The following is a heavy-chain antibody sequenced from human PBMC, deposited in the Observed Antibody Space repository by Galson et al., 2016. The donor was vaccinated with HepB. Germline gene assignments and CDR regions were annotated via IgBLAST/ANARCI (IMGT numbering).Heavy chain of an antibody. D-gene: IGHD6-13*01. CDR1: GFTFSNYG. V-gene: IGHV3-33*01. CDR2: IWYDGSNK. Sequence: SLRLSCAASGFTFSNYGMHWVRQAPGKGLEWVAMIWYDGSNKDYADSVKGRFIISRDNSKNTVYLQMNSLGAEDTALYYCARMAEPSKITAPGHDAFDIWGQGTMVTVSP. J-gene: IGHJ3*02. CDR3: ARMAEPSKITAPGHDAFDI.